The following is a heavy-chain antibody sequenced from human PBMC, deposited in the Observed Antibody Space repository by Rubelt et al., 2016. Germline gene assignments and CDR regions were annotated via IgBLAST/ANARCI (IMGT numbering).Heavy chain of an antibody. CDR3: ARCRYDFWSGFVPVLDY. CDR1: GGSFSGYY. V-gene: IGHV4-34*01. D-gene: IGHD3-3*01. Sequence: QVQLQQWGAGLLKPSETLSLTCAVYGGSFSGYYWSWIRQPPGKGLEWIGEINHSGSTNYNPSPRGCVPISWERSRNRFSRRLGSLTAADTAVYYCARCRYDFWSGFVPVLDYWGQGTLVTVSS. J-gene: IGHJ4*02. CDR2: INHSGST.